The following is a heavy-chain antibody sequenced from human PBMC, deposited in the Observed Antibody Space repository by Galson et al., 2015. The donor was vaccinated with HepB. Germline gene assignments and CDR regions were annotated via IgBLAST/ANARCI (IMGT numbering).Heavy chain of an antibody. CDR3: AKDTLWSTDGLDH. Sequence: SVKVSCKASGYTFSRYNIHWVRQAPGQGLEWMGIINPTGGTTSYAQKFQGRVTVTRDTSTSTVYMELTSLRSEDTAVYYCAKDTLWSTDGLDHWSQGTLVTVSS. CDR2: INPTGGTT. J-gene: IGHJ4*02. V-gene: IGHV1-46*01. CDR1: GYTFSRYN. D-gene: IGHD3-10*01.